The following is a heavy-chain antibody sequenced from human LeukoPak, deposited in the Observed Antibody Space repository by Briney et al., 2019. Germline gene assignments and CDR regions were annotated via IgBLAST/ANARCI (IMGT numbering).Heavy chain of an antibody. CDR1: GYSFTSYW. CDR3: ARGVREWFGESPYYFDY. V-gene: IGHV5-51*01. CDR2: IYPGDSDT. J-gene: IGHJ4*02. D-gene: IGHD3-10*01. Sequence: GESLQISCKGSGYSFTSYWIGWVRQVPGKGLEWMGIIYPGDSDTRYSPSFQGQVTISADKSISTAYLQWSSLQASDTAMYYCARGVREWFGESPYYFDYWGQGTLVTVSS.